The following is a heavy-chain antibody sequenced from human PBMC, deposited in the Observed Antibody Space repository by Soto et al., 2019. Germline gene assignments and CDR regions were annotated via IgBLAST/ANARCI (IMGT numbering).Heavy chain of an antibody. CDR1: GFTFSSYA. CDR3: VSVRIYQQPYFDY. J-gene: IGHJ4*02. CDR2: ISSNGGST. Sequence: GGSLRLSCSASGFTFSSYAMHWVRQAPGKGLEYVSAISSNGGSTYYADSVKGRFTISRDNSKNTLYLQMSSLRAEDTAVYYCVSVRIYQQPYFDYWGQGTLVTVSS. V-gene: IGHV3-64D*08. D-gene: IGHD6-13*01.